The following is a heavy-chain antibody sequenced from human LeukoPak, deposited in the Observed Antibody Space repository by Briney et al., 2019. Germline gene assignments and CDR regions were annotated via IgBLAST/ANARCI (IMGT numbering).Heavy chain of an antibody. J-gene: IGHJ4*02. Sequence: SETLSLTCTVSGGSISSGGYSWSWIRQHPGKGLEWIGYIYYSGSTYYNPSLKSRVTISVDTSKNQFSLKLSSVTAADTAVYYCARGGNYYDSSGYYLFDYWGQGTLVTVSS. D-gene: IGHD3-22*01. CDR2: IYYSGST. CDR1: GGSISSGGYS. V-gene: IGHV4-31*03. CDR3: ARGGNYYDSSGYYLFDY.